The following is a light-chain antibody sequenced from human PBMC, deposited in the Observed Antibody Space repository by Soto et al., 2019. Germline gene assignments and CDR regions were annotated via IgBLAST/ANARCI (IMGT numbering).Light chain of an antibody. V-gene: IGLV2-11*01. CDR3: FSYAGSRV. CDR1: SSDVGGYDY. J-gene: IGLJ3*02. Sequence: QSVLTQPRSVSGSPGQSVTISCTGTSSDVGGYDYVSWYQQHPGKAPKLMIFDVNKRPSGVPDRFSGSKPGNTAFLTISGLQAEDEADYSCFSYAGSRVFGGGTKLTVL. CDR2: DVN.